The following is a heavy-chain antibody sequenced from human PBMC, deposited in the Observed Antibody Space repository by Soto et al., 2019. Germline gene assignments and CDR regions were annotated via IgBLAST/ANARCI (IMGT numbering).Heavy chain of an antibody. CDR3: ARNQYGSGINWFDP. J-gene: IGHJ5*02. Sequence: PSETLSLTCAVSSGSISSSNWWSWVRQPPGKGLEWIGEIYHSGSTNYNPSLKSRVTISVDKSKNQFSLKLSSVTAADTAVYYCARNQYGSGINWFDPWGQGTLVTVSS. CDR2: IYHSGST. D-gene: IGHD3-10*01. V-gene: IGHV4-4*02. CDR1: SGSISSSNW.